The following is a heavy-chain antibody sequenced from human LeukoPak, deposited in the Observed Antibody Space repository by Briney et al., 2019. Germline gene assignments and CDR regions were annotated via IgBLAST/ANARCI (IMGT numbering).Heavy chain of an antibody. CDR1: GFTFSRHW. CDR2: IREDGSEK. V-gene: IGHV3-7*01. CDR3: AELGITMIGGV. D-gene: IGHD3-10*02. J-gene: IGHJ6*04. Sequence: PGGSLRLSCAAAGFTFSRHWMSWVRQAKGKGLVCVAKIREDGSEKHYVDSVKGRFTISRDNAKNSLYLQMNSLSAEDTAVYYCAELGITMIGGVWGKGTTVTISS.